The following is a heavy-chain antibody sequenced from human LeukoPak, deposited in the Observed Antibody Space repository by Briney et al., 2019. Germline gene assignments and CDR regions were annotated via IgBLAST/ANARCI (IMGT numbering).Heavy chain of an antibody. J-gene: IGHJ1*01. V-gene: IGHV1-24*01. CDR1: GYTLTGLS. Sequence: ASVKVSCKVSGYTLTGLSMHWVRQATGKGLEWMGGFDPEDGESVYAQKFQGRVTMTEDTSTDTAYMELSSLRSEDTAVYYCATALSNPFYDSSGYYDWYFQHWGQGTLVTVSS. D-gene: IGHD3-22*01. CDR3: ATALSNPFYDSSGYYDWYFQH. CDR2: FDPEDGES.